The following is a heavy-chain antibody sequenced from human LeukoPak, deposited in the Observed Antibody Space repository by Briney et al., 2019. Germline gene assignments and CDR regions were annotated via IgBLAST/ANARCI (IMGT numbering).Heavy chain of an antibody. J-gene: IGHJ4*02. Sequence: PGRSLRLSCAASGFTFSNYAMHWVRQAPGKGLEWVAVISYDGSNKYYADSVKGRSTISRDNSKNTLYLQVNSLRAEDTAVYYCARDNYGSDYWGQGTLVTVSS. V-gene: IGHV3-30-3*01. CDR3: ARDNYGSDY. D-gene: IGHD3-10*01. CDR2: ISYDGSNK. CDR1: GFTFSNYA.